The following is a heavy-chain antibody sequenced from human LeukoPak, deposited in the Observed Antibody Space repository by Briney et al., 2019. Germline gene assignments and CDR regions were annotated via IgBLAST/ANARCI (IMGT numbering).Heavy chain of an antibody. CDR3: AKEEKIYYFDY. J-gene: IGHJ4*02. CDR2: ISGSGGST. CDR1: GFTFTSES. Sequence: GGSLRLSCAASGFTFTSESMNWVRQAPGKGLEWVSAISGSGGSTYYADSVKGRFTISRDNSKNTLYLQMNSLRAEDTAVYYCAKEEKIYYFDYWGQGTLVTVSS. D-gene: IGHD3-3*01. V-gene: IGHV3-23*01.